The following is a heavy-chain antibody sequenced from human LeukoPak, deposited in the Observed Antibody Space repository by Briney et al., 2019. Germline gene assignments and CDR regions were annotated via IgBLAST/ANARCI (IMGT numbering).Heavy chain of an antibody. CDR3: ARGLRQYQLQPTTD. CDR2: ISYDGSNK. J-gene: IGHJ4*02. V-gene: IGHV3-30-3*01. CDR1: GFTFRDYT. Sequence: HPGGSLRLSCAVSGFTFRDYTMNWVRQAPGKGLEWLAVISYDGSNKYYADSVKGRFTISRDNSKNTLYLQMNSLRAEDTAVYYCARGLRQYQLQPTTDWGQGTLVTVSS. D-gene: IGHD2-2*01.